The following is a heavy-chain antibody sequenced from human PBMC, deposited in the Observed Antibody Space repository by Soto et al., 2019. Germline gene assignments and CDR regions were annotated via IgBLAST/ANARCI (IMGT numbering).Heavy chain of an antibody. CDR3: AVSVSSSYYYMDV. J-gene: IGHJ6*03. CDR2: IWYDGSNK. Sequence: GGSLRLSCAASGFTFSSYGMHWVRQAPGKGLEWVAVIWYDGSNKYYADSVKGRFTISRDNSKNTLYLQMNSLRAEDTAVYYCAVSVSSSYYYMDVWGKGTTVTVSS. CDR1: GFTFSSYG. D-gene: IGHD6-6*01. V-gene: IGHV3-33*01.